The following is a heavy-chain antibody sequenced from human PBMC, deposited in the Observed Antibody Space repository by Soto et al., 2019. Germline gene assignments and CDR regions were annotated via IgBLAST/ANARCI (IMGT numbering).Heavy chain of an antibody. Sequence: QVQLQQWGAGLLKPSETLSLTCAVYGGSLSGHSGTWIRHSPGRGLEWIGDINHSGRVNYSPSLKSRVTISLDTSKNQFSLTLSAVTAADTAMYYCSTRAYDTNGYYRFDPWGQGTLVTVSS. D-gene: IGHD3-22*01. CDR1: GGSLSGHS. CDR2: INHSGRV. V-gene: IGHV4-34*01. J-gene: IGHJ5*01. CDR3: STRAYDTNGYYRFDP.